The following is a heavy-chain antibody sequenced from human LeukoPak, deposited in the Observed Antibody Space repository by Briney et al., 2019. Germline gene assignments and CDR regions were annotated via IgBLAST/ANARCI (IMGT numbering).Heavy chain of an antibody. CDR2: ISYHGNNK. Sequence: GGSLRLSCAASGFTFSNYWMHWVRQAPGKGLEWVAVISYHGNNKYYADSVKGRFTISRDNSKNTLYLQLNSLRAEDTAVYYCARCPESSGYYYELDSWGQGTLVTVSS. CDR3: ARCPESSGYYYELDS. CDR1: GFTFSNYW. D-gene: IGHD3-22*01. J-gene: IGHJ4*02. V-gene: IGHV3-30*03.